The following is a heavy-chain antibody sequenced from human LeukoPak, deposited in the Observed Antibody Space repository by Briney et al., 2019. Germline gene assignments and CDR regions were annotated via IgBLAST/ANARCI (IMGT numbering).Heavy chain of an antibody. V-gene: IGHV3-23*01. CDR2: IGGSGGST. J-gene: IGHJ4*02. CDR3: GESRSTGYSVSYY. Sequence: GGSLRLSCAASGFTFSSYAMSWVRQAPGKGLELVSAIGGSGGSTYYADSVKGRLTIARDNSENTLYLQMNSLRAEDTAVYYCGESRSTGYSVSYYWGQRTLVTF. CDR1: GFTFSSYA. D-gene: IGHD3-22*01.